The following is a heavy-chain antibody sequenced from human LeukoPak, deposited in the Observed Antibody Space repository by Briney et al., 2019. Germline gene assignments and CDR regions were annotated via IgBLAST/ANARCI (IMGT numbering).Heavy chain of an antibody. CDR3: AKGARAFSGSYSN. V-gene: IGHV3-23*01. CDR2: ISGSGGST. J-gene: IGHJ4*02. D-gene: IGHD1-26*01. Sequence: GGSLRLSCAASGFTFSSFAMSWVRQAPGKGLEWVSTISGSGGSTYYADSVKGRFTISRDNSNNTLYLQMYSLRAEDTAVYYCAKGARAFSGSYSNWGQGTLVTVSS. CDR1: GFTFSSFA.